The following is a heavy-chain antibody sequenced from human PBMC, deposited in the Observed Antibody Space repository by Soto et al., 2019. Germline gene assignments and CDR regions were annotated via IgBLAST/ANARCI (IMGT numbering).Heavy chain of an antibody. CDR1: GFTFRSFT. D-gene: IGHD6-25*01. CDR2: ISSNSAYI. J-gene: IGHJ5*02. V-gene: IGHV3-21*01. Sequence: GGYLRLSCAASGFTFRSFTMNWVRQAPGKGLEWVSTISSNSAYIYYTDALRGRFTISRDNAKNSLHLQMNSLRAEDTAVYYCTRDASRDSSARGWFDPWGPGTLVTVSS. CDR3: TRDASRDSSARGWFDP.